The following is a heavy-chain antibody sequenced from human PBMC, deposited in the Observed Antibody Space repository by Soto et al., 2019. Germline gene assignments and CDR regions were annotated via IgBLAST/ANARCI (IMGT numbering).Heavy chain of an antibody. CDR3: ARFMTTVTNLAFDI. Sequence: PSETLSLTCTVSGGSISSYYWSWIRQPPGKGLEWIGEIYHSGSTNYNPSLKSRVTISVDKSKNQFSLKLSSVTAADTAVYYCARFMTTVTNLAFDIWGQGTMVTVSS. V-gene: IGHV4-59*12. CDR2: IYHSGST. J-gene: IGHJ3*02. CDR1: GGSISSYY. D-gene: IGHD4-17*01.